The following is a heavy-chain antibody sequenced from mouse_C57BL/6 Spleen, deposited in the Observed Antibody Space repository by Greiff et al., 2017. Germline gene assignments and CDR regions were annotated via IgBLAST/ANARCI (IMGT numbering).Heavy chain of an antibody. CDR2: INPSNGGT. V-gene: IGHV1-53*01. Sequence: QVQLKQPGTELVKPGASVKLSCKASGYTFTSYWMHWVKQRPGQGLEWIGNINPSNGGTNYNEKFKSKATLTVDKSSSTAYMQLSSRTSEDSAVYYCARETAQAGYYAMDYWGQGTSVTVSS. CDR3: ARETAQAGYYAMDY. D-gene: IGHD3-2*02. J-gene: IGHJ4*01. CDR1: GYTFTSYW.